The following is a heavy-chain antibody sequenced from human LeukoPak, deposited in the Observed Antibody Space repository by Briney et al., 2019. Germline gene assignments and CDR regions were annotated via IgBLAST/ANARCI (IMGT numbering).Heavy chain of an antibody. J-gene: IGHJ4*02. Sequence: ASVKVSCKASGYTFTGYYMHWVRQAPGQGLEWMGWINPNSGGTNYAQKFQGRVTMTRDTSISTAYMELSRLRSDDTAMYYCARPYYYDSSGYYLPYFDYWGQGTLVTVSS. CDR3: ARPYYYDSSGYYLPYFDY. CDR2: INPNSGGT. V-gene: IGHV1-2*02. CDR1: GYTFTGYY. D-gene: IGHD3-22*01.